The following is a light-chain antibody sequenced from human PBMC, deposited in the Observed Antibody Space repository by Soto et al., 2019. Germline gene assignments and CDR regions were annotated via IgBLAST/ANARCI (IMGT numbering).Light chain of an antibody. CDR3: QQRSNWPRGT. CDR1: QTISSW. J-gene: IGKJ2*01. CDR2: KAS. V-gene: IGKV1-5*03. Sequence: DIQMTQSPSTLSGSVGDRVTITCRASQTISSWLAWYQQKPGKAPKLLIYKASTLKSGVPSRFSGSGSGTEFTLTISSLQPDDFAVYYCQQRSNWPRGTFGQGTKLEIK.